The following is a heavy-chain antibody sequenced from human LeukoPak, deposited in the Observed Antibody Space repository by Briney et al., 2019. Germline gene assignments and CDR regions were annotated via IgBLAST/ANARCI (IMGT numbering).Heavy chain of an antibody. CDR2: IYSGGSR. V-gene: IGHV3-53*01. J-gene: IGHJ4*02. CDR1: GFTVSSNY. CDR3: ARDSAESSGWEFDY. D-gene: IGHD6-19*01. Sequence: GGSLGLSCAASGFTVSSNYMSWVRQAPGKGLEWVSVIYSGGSRYYADSVKGRFTISRDISKNTLYIQMNSLRAEDTAVYYCARDSAESSGWEFDYWGQGTLVTVSS.